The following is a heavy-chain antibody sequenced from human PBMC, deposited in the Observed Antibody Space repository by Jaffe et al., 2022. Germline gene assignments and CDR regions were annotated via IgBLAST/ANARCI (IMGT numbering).Heavy chain of an antibody. CDR3: ARSPTIFGVDYPGY. J-gene: IGHJ4*02. V-gene: IGHV3-7*01. D-gene: IGHD3-3*01. CDR2: IKQDGSEK. Sequence: EVQLVESGGGLVQPGGSLRLSCAASGFTFSSYWMSWVRQAPGKGLEWVANIKQDGSEKYYVDSVKGRFTISRDNAKNSLYLQMNSLRAEDTAVYYCARSPTIFGVDYPGYWGQGTLVTVSS. CDR1: GFTFSSYW.